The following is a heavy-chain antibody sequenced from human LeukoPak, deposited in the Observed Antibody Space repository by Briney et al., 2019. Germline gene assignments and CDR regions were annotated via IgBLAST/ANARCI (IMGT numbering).Heavy chain of an antibody. CDR1: GGSISSYY. D-gene: IGHD3-10*01. Sequence: KPSETLSLTCTVSGGSISSYYWSWIRQPPGKGLEWIGYIYYSGSTNYNPSLKSRVTISVDTSKNQFSLKLSSVTAADTAVYYCARQGIGAGPTRGFDPWGQGTLVTVSS. V-gene: IGHV4-59*08. CDR2: IYYSGST. CDR3: ARQGIGAGPTRGFDP. J-gene: IGHJ5*02.